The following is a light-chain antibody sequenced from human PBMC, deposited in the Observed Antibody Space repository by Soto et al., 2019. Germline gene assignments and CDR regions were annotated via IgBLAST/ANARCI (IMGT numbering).Light chain of an antibody. CDR3: QQYNKWTQT. CDR2: GAS. Sequence: IGLTQSPATLSVSPGDGATLSCRASQCFXSNFDWYQQKPGQAPRLLXDGASTRATGIPARLSGSGSGTEFTLTISSLQSEDFAIYYCQQYNKWTQTFGQGTKVDIK. V-gene: IGKV3-15*01. J-gene: IGKJ1*01. CDR1: QCFXSN.